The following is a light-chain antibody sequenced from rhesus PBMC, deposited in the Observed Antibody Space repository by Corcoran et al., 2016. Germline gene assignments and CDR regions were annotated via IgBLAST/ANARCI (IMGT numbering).Light chain of an antibody. CDR2: KAS. Sequence: DIQMTQSPSSLSASVGDTVTITCRASQDIISWLAWYQQKPGKAPKLLIYKASNLQSGVQPRFSGSGSGTDFPLPISSLQSEDFATYYCQHYGSRPLYSFDQGTKVEI. J-gene: IGKJ2*01. CDR1: QDIISW. V-gene: IGKV1-22*01. CDR3: QHYGSRPLYS.